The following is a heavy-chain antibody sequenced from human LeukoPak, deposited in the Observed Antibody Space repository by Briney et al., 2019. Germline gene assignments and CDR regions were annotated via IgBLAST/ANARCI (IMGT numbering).Heavy chain of an antibody. D-gene: IGHD3-10*01. J-gene: IGHJ6*03. CDR3: ARMVGGSYYYYYYMDV. CDR1: GGSISSYY. V-gene: IGHV4-59*01. Sequence: SETLSLTCTVSGGSISSYYWSWIRQPPGKGLEWIGYIYYSGSTNYNPSLKSRVTISVDTSKNQFSLKLSSVTAADTAVYYCARMVGGSYYYYYYMDVRGKGTTVTVSS. CDR2: IYYSGST.